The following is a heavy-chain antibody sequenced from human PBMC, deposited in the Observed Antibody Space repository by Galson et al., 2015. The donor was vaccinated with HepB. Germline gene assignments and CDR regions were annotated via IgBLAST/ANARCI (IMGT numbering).Heavy chain of an antibody. D-gene: IGHD1-26*01. CDR3: ARGRSAASYYFYFDY. CDR1: GGTFSSYA. Sequence: SVKVSCKASGGTFSSYAISWVRQAPGQGLEWMGGIIPIFGTANYAQKFQGRVTITADESTSTAYMELSSLRSEETAVYYCARGRSAASYYFYFDYWGQGTLVTVSS. V-gene: IGHV1-69*13. J-gene: IGHJ4*02. CDR2: IIPIFGTA.